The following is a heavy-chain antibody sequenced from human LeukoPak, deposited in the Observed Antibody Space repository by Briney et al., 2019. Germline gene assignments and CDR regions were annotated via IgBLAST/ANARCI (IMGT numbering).Heavy chain of an antibody. J-gene: IGHJ4*02. D-gene: IGHD1-26*01. CDR1: RFPFSSYG. Sequence: GGSLRLSCAASRFPFSSYGMHWVRQPPGKGLEWVAFIYYDGNNKYYADSVKGRFTISRDTSKNTLYLQMNSLRAEDTAVYYCATRNSGNYWGYWGQGTLVTVSS. CDR3: ATRNSGNYWGY. CDR2: IYYDGNNK. V-gene: IGHV3-30*02.